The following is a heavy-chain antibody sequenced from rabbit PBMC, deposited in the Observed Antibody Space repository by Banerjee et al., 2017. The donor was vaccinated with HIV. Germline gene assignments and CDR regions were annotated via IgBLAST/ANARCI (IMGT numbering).Heavy chain of an antibody. CDR3: ATDGGVIYGAASLKL. V-gene: IGHV1S45*01. D-gene: IGHD1-1*01. Sequence: QQQLVESGGGLVKPGASLTLTCTASGFSFSSSYWICWVRQAPGKGLEWIACIYNGDGSTYYASWAKGRFTISKTSSTTMTLQMTSLTAADTATYFCATDGGVIYGAASLKLWGQGTLVTVS. J-gene: IGHJ4*01. CDR1: GFSFSSSYW. CDR2: IYNGDGST.